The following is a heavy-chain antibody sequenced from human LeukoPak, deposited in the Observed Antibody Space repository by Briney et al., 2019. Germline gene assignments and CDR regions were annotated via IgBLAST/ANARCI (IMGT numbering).Heavy chain of an antibody. CDR1: GGTFISYA. Sequence: GASVKVTCKASGGTFISYANNWVRQPPAQGLEWMGDIIPILTTANYAQNFQGRVTITADESTSTAYMELSSMRSEDTAVYFCARDWGVEARPGYMDVWGKGTTVTVSS. CDR2: IIPILTTA. V-gene: IGHV1-69*13. J-gene: IGHJ6*03. D-gene: IGHD6-6*01. CDR3: ARDWGVEARPGYMDV.